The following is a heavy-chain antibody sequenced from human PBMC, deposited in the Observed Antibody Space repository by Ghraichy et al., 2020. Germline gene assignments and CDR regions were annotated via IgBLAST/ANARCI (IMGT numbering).Heavy chain of an antibody. V-gene: IGHV3-20*01. CDR1: GFTFDDYG. CDR3: ARSNRVAGGWADAFDI. Sequence: GGSLRLSCAASGFTFDDYGMSWVRQAPGKGLEWVSGINWNGGSTGYADSVKGRFTISRDNAKNSLYLQMNSLRAEDTALYHCARSNRVAGGWADAFDIWGQGTMVTVSS. J-gene: IGHJ3*02. D-gene: IGHD2/OR15-2a*01. CDR2: INWNGGST.